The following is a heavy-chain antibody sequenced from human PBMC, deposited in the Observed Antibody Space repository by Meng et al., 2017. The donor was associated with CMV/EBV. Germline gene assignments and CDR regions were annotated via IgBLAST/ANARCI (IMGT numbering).Heavy chain of an antibody. CDR3: ARGPPYSTYYYYYGMDV. D-gene: IGHD2-21*01. CDR1: GGSISSYY. Sequence: SETLSLTCTVSGGSISSYYWSWIRQPPGKGLEWIGYIYYSGSTNYNPSPKSRVTISVDTSKNQFSLKLSSVTAADTAVYYCARGPPYSTYYYYYGMDVWGQGTTVTVSS. J-gene: IGHJ6*02. V-gene: IGHV4-59*01. CDR2: IYYSGST.